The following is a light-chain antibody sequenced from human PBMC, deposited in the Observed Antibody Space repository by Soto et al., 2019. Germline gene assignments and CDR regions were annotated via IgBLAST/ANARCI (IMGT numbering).Light chain of an antibody. J-gene: IGLJ3*02. CDR1: SSGLEIKI. V-gene: IGLV1-44*01. CDR3: AGWDDSLLGPV. Sequence: QSALTQPPSASGTPGQRVTISCSGSSSGLEIKILNWYQHIPGNAPKLLIYNDDQRPSGVPDRFSGSRSGTSASLVIAGLRSEDEAEYYCAGWDDSLLGPVFGGGTKVTVL. CDR2: NDD.